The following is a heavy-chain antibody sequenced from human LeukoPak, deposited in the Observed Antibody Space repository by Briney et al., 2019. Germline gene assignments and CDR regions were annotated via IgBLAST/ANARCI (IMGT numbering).Heavy chain of an antibody. CDR3: ASPTKQDTVADQYSGSNRHYYGMAV. V-gene: IGHV1-8*01. D-gene: IGHD5-12*01. CDR2: MNPNSGNT. J-gene: IGHJ6*02. CDR1: GYTFSSYD. Sequence: ASVKVSCKASGYTFSSYDINWVRQAPGQGLEWMGWMNPNSGNTGSAQKFQGRVTMTRDTSISTAYMELSNLRSEDTAVYYCASPTKQDTVADQYSGSNRHYYGMAVWGQGTTVTVSS.